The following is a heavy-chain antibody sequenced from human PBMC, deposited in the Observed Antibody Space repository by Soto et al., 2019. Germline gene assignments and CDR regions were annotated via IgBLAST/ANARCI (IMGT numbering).Heavy chain of an antibody. CDR2: INHSGST. CDR3: ARRRRYYDSSGYYYVHYFDY. Sequence: NPSETLSLTCTVSGGSISSGGYYWTWIRQHPGTGLEWIGEINHSGSTNYNPSLKSRVTISVDTSKNQFSLKLSSVTAADTAVYYCARRRRYYDSSGYYYVHYFDYWGQGTLVTVSS. J-gene: IGHJ4*02. V-gene: IGHV4-39*07. CDR1: GGSISSGGYY. D-gene: IGHD3-22*01.